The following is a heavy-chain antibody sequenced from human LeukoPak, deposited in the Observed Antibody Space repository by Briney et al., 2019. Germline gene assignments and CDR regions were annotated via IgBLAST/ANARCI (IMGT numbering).Heavy chain of an antibody. CDR2: ISYDGSNK. D-gene: IGHD3-10*01. CDR3: AKDHYYGSGSLSVAPEDWYFDL. J-gene: IGHJ2*01. CDR1: GFTFSSYA. V-gene: IGHV3-30*04. Sequence: SGGSLRLSCAASGFTFSSYAMHWVRQAPGKGLEWVAVISYDGSNKYYADSVKGRFTISRDNSKNTLYLQMNSLRAEDTAVYYCAKDHYYGSGSLSVAPEDWYFDLWGRGTLVTVSS.